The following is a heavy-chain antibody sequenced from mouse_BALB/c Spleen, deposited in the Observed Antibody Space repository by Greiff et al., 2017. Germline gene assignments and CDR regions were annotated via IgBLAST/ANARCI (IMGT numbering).Heavy chain of an antibody. CDR1: GYAFSSYW. V-gene: IGHV1-80*01. J-gene: IGHJ4*01. CDR2: IYPGDGDT. Sequence: QVQLQQSGAELVRPGSSVKISCKASGYAFSSYWMNWVKQRPGQGLEWIGQIYPGDGDTNYNGKFKGKATLTADKSSSTAYMQLSSLTSEDSAVYFCAPYRYDGYYYTMDYWGQGTSVTVSS. D-gene: IGHD2-14*01. CDR3: APYRYDGYYYTMDY.